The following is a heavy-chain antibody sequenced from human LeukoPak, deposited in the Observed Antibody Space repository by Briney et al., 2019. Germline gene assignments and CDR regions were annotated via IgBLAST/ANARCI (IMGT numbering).Heavy chain of an antibody. CDR3: ARGGVTMVRGVNHFDY. D-gene: IGHD3-10*01. J-gene: IGHJ4*02. Sequence: KSSETLSLTCTVSGGSISSSSYYWGWIRQPPGKGLEWIGYIYYSGSTNYNPSLKSRVTISVDTSKNQFSLKLSSVTAADTAVYYCARGGVTMVRGVNHFDYWGQGTLVTVSS. V-gene: IGHV4-61*05. CDR1: GGSISSSSYY. CDR2: IYYSGST.